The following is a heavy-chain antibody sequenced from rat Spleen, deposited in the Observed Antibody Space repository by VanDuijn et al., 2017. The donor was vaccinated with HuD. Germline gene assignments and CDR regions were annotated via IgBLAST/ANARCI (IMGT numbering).Heavy chain of an antibody. CDR3: ATGLFPRAAIFAY. CDR2: ISYDGSST. CDR1: GFTFTNYD. D-gene: IGHD1-2*01. Sequence: EVRLVESGGGLVQPGRSLKLSCAASGFTFTNYDMAWVRQAPTKGLEWVATISYDGSSTYYRDSVKGRFTISRDNAKSTLYLQMDSLRSEDTATYYCATGLFPRAAIFAYWGQGTLVTVSS. V-gene: IGHV5-7*01. J-gene: IGHJ3*01.